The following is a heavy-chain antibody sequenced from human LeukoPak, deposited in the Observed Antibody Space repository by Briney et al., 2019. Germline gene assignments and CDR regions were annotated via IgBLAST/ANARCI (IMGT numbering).Heavy chain of an antibody. V-gene: IGHV1-2*02. CDR3: AREGSRYYDSSDDYYGMDV. D-gene: IGHD3-22*01. CDR2: INPNSGGT. CDR1: GYTFTGYY. J-gene: IGHJ6*02. Sequence: ASVKVSCKASGYTFTGYYIHWVRQAPGQGLEWMGWINPNSGGTNYAQKFQGRVTMTRDTSISTAYMELSRLRSDDTAVYYCAREGSRYYDSSDDYYGMDVWGQGTTVTVSS.